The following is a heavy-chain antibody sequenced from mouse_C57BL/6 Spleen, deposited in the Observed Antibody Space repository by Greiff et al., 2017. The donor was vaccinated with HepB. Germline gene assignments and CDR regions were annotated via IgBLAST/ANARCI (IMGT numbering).Heavy chain of an antibody. CDR3: ARDYNASSPFAY. CDR1: GYTFTSYW. Sequence: QVQLQQPGTELVKPGASVKLSCKASGYTFTSYWMHWVKQRPGQGLEWIGNINPSNGGTNYNEKFKSKATLTVDKSSSAAYMQLSSLTSVDTAVYYCARDYNASSPFAYWGQGTLVTVSA. CDR2: INPSNGGT. J-gene: IGHJ3*01. D-gene: IGHD1-1*01. V-gene: IGHV1-53*01.